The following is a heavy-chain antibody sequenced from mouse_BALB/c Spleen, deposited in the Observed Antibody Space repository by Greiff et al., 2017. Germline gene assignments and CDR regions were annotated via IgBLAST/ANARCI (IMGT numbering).Heavy chain of an antibody. Sequence: EVQLVESGGGLVKPGGSLKLSCAASGFTFSSYAMSWVRQTPEKRLEWVASISSGGSNYYPDSVKGGFTTITDNAKNSLYQLMSSRRSEETAMYYCGKAGLLPDYYAMDDWGQGTSVTVSS. J-gene: IGHJ4*01. CDR1: GFTFSSYA. V-gene: IGHV5-6-5*01. CDR3: GKAGLLPDYYAMDD. D-gene: IGHD2-1*01. CDR2: ISSGGSN.